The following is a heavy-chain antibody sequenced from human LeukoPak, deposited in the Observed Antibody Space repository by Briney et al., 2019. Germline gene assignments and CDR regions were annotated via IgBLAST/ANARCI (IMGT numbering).Heavy chain of an antibody. CDR1: GYTFTSYA. D-gene: IGHD6-19*01. Sequence: GASVKVSCKASGYTFTSYAMHWVRQAPGQRLGWRGWINTGNGNTKCSEKFQGRGTLTRETSASTAYMDLSSLRSEDTAVFHCATRQWLGRFDYWGQGTLVTVSS. CDR2: INTGNGNT. CDR3: ATRQWLGRFDY. J-gene: IGHJ4*02. V-gene: IGHV1-3*04.